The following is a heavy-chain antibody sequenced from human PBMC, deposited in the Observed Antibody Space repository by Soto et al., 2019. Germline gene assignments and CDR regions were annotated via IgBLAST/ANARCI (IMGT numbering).Heavy chain of an antibody. Sequence: QVQLVQSGAEVKKPGASVKVSCKTSGYTFINYDINWVRQAPGKGLEWMGLMNPKSGKTGYAQKFQGRVSMTRDTSTSTAYMELSSLRSEDTATYYCSRTPGDYWGQGTLVTVSS. CDR2: MNPKSGKT. J-gene: IGHJ4*02. V-gene: IGHV1-8*01. CDR3: SRTPGDY. CDR1: GYTFINYD.